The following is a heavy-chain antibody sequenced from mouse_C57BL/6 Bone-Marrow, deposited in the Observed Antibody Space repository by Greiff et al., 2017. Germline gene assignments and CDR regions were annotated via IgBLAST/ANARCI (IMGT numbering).Heavy chain of an antibody. CDR3: ARAPMDY. CDR1: GYTFTSYW. J-gene: IGHJ2*01. Sequence: QVQLQQSGAELVMPGASVKLSCKASGYTFTSYWMHWVKQRPGQGLEWIGEIDPSDSYTNYNQKFKGKSTLTVDKSSSTAYMQLSSLTSGDSAVXYCARAPMDYWGQGTTLTVSS. V-gene: IGHV1-69*01. D-gene: IGHD6-5*01. CDR2: IDPSDSYT.